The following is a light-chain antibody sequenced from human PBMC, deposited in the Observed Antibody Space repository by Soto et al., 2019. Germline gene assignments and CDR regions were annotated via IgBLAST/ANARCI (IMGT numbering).Light chain of an antibody. Sequence: IQMTQSPSSLSASVGDTVTITCRASQGIRNDLGWYQQKPGQPPKLLIYWASTRESGVPDRFSGSGSGTDFTLTISSLQAEDVAVYYCQQYYSTPVTFGPGTKVDIK. CDR2: WAS. CDR3: QQYYSTPVT. CDR1: QGIRND. J-gene: IGKJ3*01. V-gene: IGKV4-1*01.